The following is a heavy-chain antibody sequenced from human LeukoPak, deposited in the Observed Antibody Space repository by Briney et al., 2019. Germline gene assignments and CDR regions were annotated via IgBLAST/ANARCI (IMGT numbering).Heavy chain of an antibody. CDR3: ARGAPERISSSTNYYFDY. J-gene: IGHJ4*02. Sequence: GGSLRLSCAASGFTFSSYAMYWVGQPPGKGLEGVAVISYDGNNKYYADSVKGRFTISRDDSKNTLSLQMNSLRAEDTAVYYCARGAPERISSSTNYYFDYWGQGTLVTVSS. V-gene: IGHV3-30-3*01. CDR1: GFTFSSYA. D-gene: IGHD6-6*01. CDR2: ISYDGNNK.